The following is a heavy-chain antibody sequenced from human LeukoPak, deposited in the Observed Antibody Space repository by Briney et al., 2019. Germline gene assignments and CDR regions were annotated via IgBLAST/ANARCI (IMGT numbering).Heavy chain of an antibody. CDR1: GGSISND. J-gene: IGHJ4*02. CDR2: IYTSGST. V-gene: IGHV4-4*07. CDR3: ARDSEARGELPDY. Sequence: SETLSLTCTVSGGSISNDWSWIRQPAGKGLEWIGRIYTSGSTNYNPSLKSRVTMSVDTSKNQFSLKLSSVTAADTAVYYCARDSEARGELPDYWGQGTLVTVSS. D-gene: IGHD1-26*01.